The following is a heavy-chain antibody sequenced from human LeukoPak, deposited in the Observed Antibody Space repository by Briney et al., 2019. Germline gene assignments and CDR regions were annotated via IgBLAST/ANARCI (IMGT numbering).Heavy chain of an antibody. J-gene: IGHJ5*02. V-gene: IGHV4-59*01. CDR2: IYYSGST. CDR1: GGSISSYY. Sequence: SETLSLTCTVSGGSISSYYWSWIRQPPGRGLEWMGYIYYSGSTNYNPSLKSRVTISVDTSKNQFSLKLSSVTAADTAVYYCARAPPRWFDPWGQGTLVTVSS. CDR3: ARAPPRWFDP.